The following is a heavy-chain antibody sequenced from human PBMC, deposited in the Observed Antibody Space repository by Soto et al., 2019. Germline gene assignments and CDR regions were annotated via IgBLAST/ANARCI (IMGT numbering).Heavy chain of an antibody. D-gene: IGHD2-21*01. V-gene: IGHV1-69*06. CDR3: ARAIVLATIPDAFDI. J-gene: IGHJ3*02. CDR2: IIHIFGTA. Sequence: QVQLVQSGAEVKKPGSSVKVYCKASGGTFSSYAISWVRQAPGQGVEWMEVIIHIFGTANYGQKFQGKVTITADKSTSTAYMQLSSLRSEDTAVYYCARAIVLATIPDAFDIWGQGTMVTVSS. CDR1: GGTFSSYA.